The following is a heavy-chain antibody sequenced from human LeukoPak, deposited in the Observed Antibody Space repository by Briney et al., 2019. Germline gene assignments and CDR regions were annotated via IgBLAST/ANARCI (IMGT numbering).Heavy chain of an antibody. J-gene: IGHJ4*02. CDR2: IIPIFGTA. CDR3: ARAAPGYSSGWSDY. V-gene: IGHV1-69*06. D-gene: IGHD6-19*01. CDR1: GGTFSSYA. Sequence: SVKVPCKASGGTFSSYAISWVRQAPGQGLEWMGGIIPIFGTANYAQKFQGRVTITADKSTSTAYMELSSLRSEDTAVYYCARAAPGYSSGWSDYWGQGTLVTVSS.